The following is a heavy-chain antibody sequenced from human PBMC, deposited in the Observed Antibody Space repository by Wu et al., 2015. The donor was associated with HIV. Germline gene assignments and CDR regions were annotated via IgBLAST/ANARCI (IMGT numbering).Heavy chain of an antibody. V-gene: IGHV1-2*02. D-gene: IGHD1-26*01. J-gene: IGHJ4*02. Sequence: QVQLVQSGAEVKKPGASVKVSCKASGYTFTGYYMHWVRQAPGQGLEWMGWINPNSGGTNYAQRFQGGVTMTRDTSISTAYMELSRLRSDDTAVYYCARVSYRYSGSYDYWGQGTLVTVSS. CDR2: INPNSGGT. CDR1: GYTFTGYY. CDR3: ARVSYRYSGSYDY.